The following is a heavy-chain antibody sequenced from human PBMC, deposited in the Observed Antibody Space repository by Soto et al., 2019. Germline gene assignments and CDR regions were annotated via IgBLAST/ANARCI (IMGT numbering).Heavy chain of an antibody. CDR3: ARLLGSYDFWSGYYMFDY. CDR2: IYYSGST. J-gene: IGHJ4*02. D-gene: IGHD3-3*01. V-gene: IGHV4-39*01. Sequence: SETLSLTCTVSGGSISSSSYYWGWIRQPPGKGLEWIGSIYYSGSTYYNPSLKSRVTISVDTSKNQFSLKLSSVTAADTAVYYCARLLGSYDFWSGYYMFDYWGQGTLVTVSS. CDR1: GGSISSSSYY.